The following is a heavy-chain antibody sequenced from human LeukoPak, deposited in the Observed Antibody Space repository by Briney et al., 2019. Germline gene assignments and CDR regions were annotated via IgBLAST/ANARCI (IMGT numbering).Heavy chain of an antibody. V-gene: IGHV4-59*04. D-gene: IGHD6-19*01. CDR1: GGSIGSCN. CDR3: ARDHIAVAGAFDY. J-gene: IGHJ4*02. CDR2: IYYSGST. Sequence: SETLSLTCTVSGGSIGSCNWGWIRRPPGKGLEWIGYIYYSGSTYYNPSLKSRVTISVDTSKNQFSLKLSSVTAADTAVYYCARDHIAVAGAFDYWGQGTLVTVSS.